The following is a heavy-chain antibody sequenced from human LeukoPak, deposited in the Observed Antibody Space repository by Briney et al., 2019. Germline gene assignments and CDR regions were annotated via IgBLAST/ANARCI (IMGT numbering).Heavy chain of an antibody. Sequence: GGSLRLSCAASGFTFSSYRMSWVRQAPGKGLEWVANIKQDGSEEYYVDSVKGRFTISRDNAKNSLYLQMNSLRAEDTAVYYCAREGRSGGSCYSFWFDPWGQGTLVTVSS. CDR3: AREGRSGGSCYSFWFDP. D-gene: IGHD2-15*01. CDR1: GFTFSSYR. J-gene: IGHJ5*02. V-gene: IGHV3-7*01. CDR2: IKQDGSEE.